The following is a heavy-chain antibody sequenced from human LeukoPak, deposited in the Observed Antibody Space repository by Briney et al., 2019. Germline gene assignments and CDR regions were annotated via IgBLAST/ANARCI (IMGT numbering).Heavy chain of an antibody. CDR2: ISSSSSYI. Sequence: GGSLRLSCAASGFTFSSYSMNWVRQAPGKWLEWVSSISSSSSYIYYADSVKGRFTISRDNAKNSLYLQMNSLRAEDTAVYYCARVRPDWNDPIDYWGQGTLVTVSS. CDR1: GFTFSSYS. V-gene: IGHV3-21*01. CDR3: ARVRPDWNDPIDY. D-gene: IGHD1-1*01. J-gene: IGHJ4*02.